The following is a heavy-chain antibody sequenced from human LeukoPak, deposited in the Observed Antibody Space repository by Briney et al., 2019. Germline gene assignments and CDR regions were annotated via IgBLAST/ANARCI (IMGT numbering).Heavy chain of an antibody. Sequence: RASVKVSCKVSGYTLTELSMHWVRQAPGQGLEWMGWINPNSGGTNYAQKFQGRVTMTRDTSISTAYMELSRLRSDDTAVYYCASHPGGIAAAGNPWFDPWGQGTLVTVSS. V-gene: IGHV1-2*02. D-gene: IGHD6-13*01. J-gene: IGHJ5*02. CDR1: GYTLTELS. CDR2: INPNSGGT. CDR3: ASHPGGIAAAGNPWFDP.